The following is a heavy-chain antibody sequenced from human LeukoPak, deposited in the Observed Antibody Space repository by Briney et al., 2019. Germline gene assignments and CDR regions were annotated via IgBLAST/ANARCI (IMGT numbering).Heavy chain of an antibody. CDR3: AVNYYDSRRKDRGDY. J-gene: IGHJ4*02. V-gene: IGHV3-23*01. D-gene: IGHD3-22*01. CDR1: GFTFSSYA. CDR2: ISGSGGST. Sequence: PGGSLRLSCAASGFTFSSYAMSWVRQAPGKGLEWVSAISGSGGSTYYADSVKDRFTISRDNSKNTLYLQMNSLRAEDTAVYYCAVNYYDSRRKDRGDYWGQGTLVTVSS.